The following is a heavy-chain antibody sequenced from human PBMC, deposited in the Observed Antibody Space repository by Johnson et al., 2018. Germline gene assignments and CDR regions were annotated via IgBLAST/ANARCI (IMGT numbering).Heavy chain of an antibody. CDR2: IKSKTDGGTT. CDR3: TTDYYDSSGYGGDYYYYMDV. CDR1: GFTFSNAW. D-gene: IGHD3-22*01. V-gene: IGHV3-15*07. J-gene: IGHJ6*03. Sequence: VQLVQSGGGLVKPGGSLRLSCAASGFTFSNAWMNWVRQAPGKGLEWVGRIKSKTDGGTTDYAAPVKGRFTIPSDDSKNTLYLQMNSLKTEDTAVYYCTTDYYDSSGYGGDYYYYMDVWGKGTTVTVSS.